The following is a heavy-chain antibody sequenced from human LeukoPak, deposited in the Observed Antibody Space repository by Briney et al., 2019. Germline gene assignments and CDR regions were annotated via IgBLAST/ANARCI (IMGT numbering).Heavy chain of an antibody. J-gene: IGHJ5*02. Sequence: GESMRLSRAASGFTFSSFAMAWDRQPPEKGLQWVSGILAGGATYYADSVKGRFTISRDNSKSTLYLQMNSLRVDDTALYFCAKDLHYGDGRWEFGPWGQGTLVTVPS. CDR1: GFTFSSFA. CDR3: AKDLHYGDGRWEFGP. D-gene: IGHD4-17*01. V-gene: IGHV3-23*01. CDR2: ILAGGAT.